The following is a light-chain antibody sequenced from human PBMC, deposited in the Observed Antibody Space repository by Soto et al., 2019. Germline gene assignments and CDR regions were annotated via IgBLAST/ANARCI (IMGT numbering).Light chain of an antibody. CDR2: EVS. V-gene: IGLV2-14*01. J-gene: IGLJ1*01. Sequence: VLTQPASVSGSPGQSITISCTGTSSDVGGYDYVSWYQLHPGKAPKLMIFEVSNRPSGVSYRFSGSKSGNTASLTISGLQAEDEADYFCSSYSISTAYLFGTGTKVTVL. CDR1: SSDVGGYDY. CDR3: SSYSISTAYL.